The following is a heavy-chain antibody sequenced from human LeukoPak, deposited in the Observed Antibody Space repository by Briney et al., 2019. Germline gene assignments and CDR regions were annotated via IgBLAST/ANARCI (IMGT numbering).Heavy chain of an antibody. CDR1: GFTVSSNY. CDR2: IFSVGST. CDR3: ARSRYNYGSGSDFDY. V-gene: IGHV3-53*01. D-gene: IGHD3-10*01. J-gene: IGHJ4*02. Sequence: PGGSLRLSCAASGFTVSSNYMSWVRQAPGKGLEWVSVIFSVGSTYYADSVKGRFTISRDNSKNTVSLQMNSLRAEDTAVYYCARSRYNYGSGSDFDYWGQGTLVTVSS.